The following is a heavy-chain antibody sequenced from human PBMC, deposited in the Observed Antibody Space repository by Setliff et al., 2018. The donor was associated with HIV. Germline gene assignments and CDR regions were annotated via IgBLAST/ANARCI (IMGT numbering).Heavy chain of an antibody. CDR2: IYYIGNT. CDR1: GGSISGYY. D-gene: IGHD3-10*01. J-gene: IGHJ6*03. CDR3: ARDRTHYYSGSESRPRHYYYMDV. V-gene: IGHV4-59*01. Sequence: SSETLSLTCTVSGGSISGYYWSWIRQPPGKGLEWIGYIYYIGNTNYNPSLKGRVTLSVDTSKNQLSLKLSSVTAADTAVYYCARDRTHYYSGSESRPRHYYYMDVWGKGTTVTVSS.